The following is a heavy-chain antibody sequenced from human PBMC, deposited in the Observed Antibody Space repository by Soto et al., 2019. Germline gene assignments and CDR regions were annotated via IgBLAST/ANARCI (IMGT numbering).Heavy chain of an antibody. CDR1: GASISSGGSY. J-gene: IGHJ6*02. CDR2: IYYSGNT. D-gene: IGHD3-16*01. CDR3: ARAISTRGNGMDV. V-gene: IGHV4-31*03. Sequence: SSETLSLTCTVSGASISSGGSYWSWIRQHPGKALEWIGYIYYSGNTYYNPSLQSRLTISVDTSKSQFSLKLSSVTVADTAVYYCARAISTRGNGMDVWGQGTRVTVSS.